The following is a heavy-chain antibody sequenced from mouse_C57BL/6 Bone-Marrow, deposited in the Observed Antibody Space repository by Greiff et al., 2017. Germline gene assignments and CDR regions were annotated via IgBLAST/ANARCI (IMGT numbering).Heavy chain of an antibody. CDR1: GYSFTGYY. CDR2: INPSTGGT. D-gene: IGHD2-12*01. J-gene: IGHJ1*03. V-gene: IGHV1-42*01. CDR3: AVLLRYLDV. Sequence: EVQLQQSGPELVKPGASVKISCKASGYSFTGYYMNWVKQSPEKSLEWIGEINPSTGGTTYNQKFKAKATLTVDKSSSTAYMQLKSLTSEDSAVDYCAVLLRYLDVWGTGTTVTVSS.